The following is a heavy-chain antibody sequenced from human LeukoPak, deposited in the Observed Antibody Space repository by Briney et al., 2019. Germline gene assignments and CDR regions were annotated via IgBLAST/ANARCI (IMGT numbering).Heavy chain of an antibody. CDR2: ISGSGGST. Sequence: GGSLRLSCAASGFTFSSYAMSWVRQAPGKGLEWVSAISGSGGSTYYADSVKGRFTISRDNSKNTLYLQMNSLRAEDTAVYYCAKSRTHRWINSSSWSTNWFDPWGQGTLVTVSS. J-gene: IGHJ5*02. V-gene: IGHV3-23*01. D-gene: IGHD6-13*01. CDR1: GFTFSSYA. CDR3: AKSRTHRWINSSSWSTNWFDP.